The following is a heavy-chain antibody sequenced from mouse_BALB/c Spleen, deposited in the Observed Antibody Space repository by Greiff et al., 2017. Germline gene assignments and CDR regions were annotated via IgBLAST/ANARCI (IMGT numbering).Heavy chain of an antibody. Sequence: EVKVVESGGGLVKPGGSLKLSCAASGFTFSSYAMSWVRQSPEKRLEWVAEISSGGSYTYYPDTVTGRFTISRDNAKNTLYLEMSSLRSEDTAMYYCARTTTATLYAMDYWGQGTSVTVSS. CDR2: ISSGGSYT. D-gene: IGHD1-2*01. CDR3: ARTTTATLYAMDY. J-gene: IGHJ4*01. V-gene: IGHV5-9-4*01. CDR1: GFTFSSYA.